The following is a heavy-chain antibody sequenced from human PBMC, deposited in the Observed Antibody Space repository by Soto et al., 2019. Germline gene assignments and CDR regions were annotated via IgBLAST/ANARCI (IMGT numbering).Heavy chain of an antibody. Sequence: QVQLVQSGAEVKKPGSSVKVSCKTSGVSFNNNGIGWVRQAPGHGLEWMGGVSPPFRTSNYARKFPGRISITADASRGTVNMELSSLTSEDTAQYYCARVLYYGSGSYSPYGMDVWGQGTTVTVSS. D-gene: IGHD3-10*01. CDR2: VSPPFRTS. J-gene: IGHJ6*02. CDR1: GVSFNNNG. V-gene: IGHV1-69*01. CDR3: ARVLYYGSGSYSPYGMDV.